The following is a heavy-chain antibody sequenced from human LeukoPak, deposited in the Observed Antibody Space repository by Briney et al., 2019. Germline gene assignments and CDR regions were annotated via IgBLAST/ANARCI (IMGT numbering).Heavy chain of an antibody. J-gene: IGHJ6*03. CDR3: AREGYGGNDPPYYYYYMDV. CDR2: ISSSSSFI. D-gene: IGHD4-23*01. CDR1: GFTFSRYS. V-gene: IGHV3-21*01. Sequence: PGGSLRLSCAASGFTFSRYSMNWVRQAPGKGLEWVSSISSSSSFIYYSDSLKGRFTISRDNAKNSLYLQMNSLRAEDTAVYYCAREGYGGNDPPYYYYYMDVWGKGTTVTVSS.